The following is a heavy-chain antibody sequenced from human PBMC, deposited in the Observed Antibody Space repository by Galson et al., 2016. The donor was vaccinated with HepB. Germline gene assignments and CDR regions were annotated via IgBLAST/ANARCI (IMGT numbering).Heavy chain of an antibody. V-gene: IGHV3-23*01. D-gene: IGHD6-19*01. CDR1: GFTFSAFA. Sequence: SLRLSCAASGFTFSAFALNWVRQVPGKGLEWVARIGVSDYDTRYRDSVRGRFPISRDNSKNTLYLQINSLRTEDTALYYCAMKQGAVARRGDSLDYWGQGTMVTVSS. J-gene: IGHJ1*01. CDR2: IGVSDYDT. CDR3: AMKQGAVARRGDSLDY.